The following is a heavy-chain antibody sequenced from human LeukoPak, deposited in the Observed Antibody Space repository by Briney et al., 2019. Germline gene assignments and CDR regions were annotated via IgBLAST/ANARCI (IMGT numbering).Heavy chain of an antibody. V-gene: IGHV3-33*01. D-gene: IGHD6-13*01. Sequence: GGSLRLSRAASGFTLSSYGMHWVRQAPGKGLEWVALIWYDGSNKYYADSVKGRFTISRDNSKNTLYLQMNSLRAEDTAVYYCARDLFDSSSTNWFDPWGQGTLVTVSS. J-gene: IGHJ5*02. CDR2: IWYDGSNK. CDR3: ARDLFDSSSTNWFDP. CDR1: GFTLSSYG.